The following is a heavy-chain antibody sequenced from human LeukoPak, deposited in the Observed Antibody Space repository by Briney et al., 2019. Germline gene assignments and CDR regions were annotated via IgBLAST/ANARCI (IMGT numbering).Heavy chain of an antibody. Sequence: ASVKVSCKASGYTFTGYYMHWVRQAPGQGLEWMGWINPNSGGTNYAQKFQGRVTMTRDTSISTACMELSRLRSDDTAVYYCARGPRADYYYGMDVWGQGTTVTVSS. V-gene: IGHV1-2*02. CDR1: GYTFTGYY. J-gene: IGHJ6*02. CDR3: ARGPRADYYYGMDV. CDR2: INPNSGGT.